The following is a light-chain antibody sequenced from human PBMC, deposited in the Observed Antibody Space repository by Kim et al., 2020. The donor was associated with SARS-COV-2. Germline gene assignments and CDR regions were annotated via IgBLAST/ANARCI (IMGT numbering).Light chain of an antibody. CDR2: GAS. Sequence: EIVLTQSPGTLSLSPGERATLSCRASQSVSSSYLAWYQQKSGQAPRLLIYGASSRATGIPDRFSGSGSGTDFTLTISRLEPEDFEVYYCQHYDTSPWTFGQGTKVEIK. CDR3: QHYDTSPWT. V-gene: IGKV3-20*01. CDR1: QSVSSSY. J-gene: IGKJ1*01.